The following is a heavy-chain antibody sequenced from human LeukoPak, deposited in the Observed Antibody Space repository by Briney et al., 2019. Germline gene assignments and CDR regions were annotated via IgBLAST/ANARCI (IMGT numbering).Heavy chain of an antibody. V-gene: IGHV3-74*01. Sequence: GESLRLSCAASGFTFSRYWIHWVRQAPRKGLEWVSRINPDGSTTTYADSVKGRFTISRDNAKNTVYLQMNSLRAEDTALYHCVRVLSGSWDWFDPWGQGTLVTVSS. CDR2: INPDGSTT. J-gene: IGHJ5*02. D-gene: IGHD3-22*01. CDR3: VRVLSGSWDWFDP. CDR1: GFTFSRYW.